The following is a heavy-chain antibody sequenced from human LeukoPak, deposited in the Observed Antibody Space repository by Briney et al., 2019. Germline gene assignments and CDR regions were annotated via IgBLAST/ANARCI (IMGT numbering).Heavy chain of an antibody. CDR1: EFSFSSYD. CDR2: ISGDGVT. J-gene: IGHJ4*02. V-gene: IGHV3-23*01. Sequence: GGSLRLSCAASEFSFSSYDMSWVRQTLEKGLEWVSSISGDGVTFYADSVKGRFTISRDKSKNTLYPQMNSLRTDDTAIYYCAKGPNFGSWRAVHYWGQGSLVTVSS. CDR3: AKGPNFGSWRAVHY. D-gene: IGHD3-10*01.